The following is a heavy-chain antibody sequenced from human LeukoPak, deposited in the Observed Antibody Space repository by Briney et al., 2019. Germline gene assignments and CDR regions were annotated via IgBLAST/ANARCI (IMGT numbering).Heavy chain of an antibody. Sequence: RPSETLSLTCAVYGGSFSGYYWSWLRQPPGKGLEWIGEINHSGSTNYNPSLKSRVTISVDTSKNQFSLKLSSVTAADTAVYYCARLTYYYGSGSSPWGQGTLVTVSS. D-gene: IGHD3-10*01. V-gene: IGHV4-34*01. CDR1: GGSFSGYY. J-gene: IGHJ4*02. CDR2: INHSGST. CDR3: ARLTYYYGSGSSP.